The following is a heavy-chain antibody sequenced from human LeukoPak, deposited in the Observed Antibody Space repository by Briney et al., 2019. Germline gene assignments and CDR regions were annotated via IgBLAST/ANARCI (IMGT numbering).Heavy chain of an antibody. V-gene: IGHV3-7*03. CDR2: IKKDGSEK. Sequence: GGSLRLSCTASGFIFSGSWMAWIRQAPGKGLEWVAIIKKDGSEKYYVDSMKGRFTISRDNAKNSLFLQMNSLRAEDTAIHYCTTDTWYSAGHWGQGTLVTVSS. J-gene: IGHJ4*02. CDR3: TTDTWYSAGH. D-gene: IGHD2-15*01. CDR1: GFIFSGSW.